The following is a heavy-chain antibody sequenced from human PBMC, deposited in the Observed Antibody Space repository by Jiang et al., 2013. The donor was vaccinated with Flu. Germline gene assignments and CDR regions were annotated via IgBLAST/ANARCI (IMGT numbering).Heavy chain of an antibody. V-gene: IGHV5-51*01. CDR1: GYSFTSYW. J-gene: IGHJ3*02. CDR3: ARVSGLEMATSGGTFDI. D-gene: IGHD5-24*01. Sequence: SLKISCKGSGYSFTSYWIGWVRQMPGKGLEWMGIIYPGDSDTRYSPSFQGQVTISADKSISTAYLQWSSLKASDSAVYYCARVSGLEMATSGGTFDIWGQGTMVTVSS. CDR2: IYPGDSDT.